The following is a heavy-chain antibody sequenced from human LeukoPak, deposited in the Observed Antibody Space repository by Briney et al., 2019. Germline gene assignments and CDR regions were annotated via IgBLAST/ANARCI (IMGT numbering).Heavy chain of an antibody. CDR1: GYSISSGYY. Sequence: SATLSLTCTVSGYSISSGYYWGWIRQPPGKRLEWVGSIYSSGNTYYNPTLRSRVTISVDTSKNQFSLNLTSVTAADAAVYYCARDLGYSGFDWAPWGQGTLVTVSS. CDR3: ARDLGYSGFDWAP. D-gene: IGHD5-12*01. V-gene: IGHV4-38-2*02. CDR2: IYSSGNT. J-gene: IGHJ5*02.